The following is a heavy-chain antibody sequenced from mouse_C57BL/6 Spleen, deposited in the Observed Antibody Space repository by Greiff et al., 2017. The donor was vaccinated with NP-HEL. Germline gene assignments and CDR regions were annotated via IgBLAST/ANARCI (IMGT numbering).Heavy chain of an antibody. Sequence: QVQLQQPGAELVRPGTSVKLSCKASGYTFTSYWMHWVKQRPGQGLEWIGVIDPSDSYTNYNQKFKGKATLTVDTSSSTAYMQLSSLTSEDSAVYYCARKGYGSRYEAMDYWGQGTLVTVSA. D-gene: IGHD1-1*01. J-gene: IGHJ3*01. V-gene: IGHV1-59*01. CDR2: IDPSDSYT. CDR1: GYTFTSYW. CDR3: ARKGYGSRYEAMDY.